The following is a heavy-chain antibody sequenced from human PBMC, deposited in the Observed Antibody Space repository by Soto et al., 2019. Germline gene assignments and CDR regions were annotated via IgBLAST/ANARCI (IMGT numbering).Heavy chain of an antibody. V-gene: IGHV3-23*01. D-gene: IGHD6-6*01. CDR1: GFTFTSYA. CDR3: ARDLFEASIAARPGYYYYYYGMDV. J-gene: IGHJ6*02. CDR2: ISVSGDRT. Sequence: GGSLRLSCAASGFTFTSYAMCWVRQAPGKGLEWVSSISVSGDRTFYADSVKGRFTISRDNSRNTLHLQMNSLRAEDTAVYYCARDLFEASIAARPGYYYYYYGMDVWGQGTTVTVSS.